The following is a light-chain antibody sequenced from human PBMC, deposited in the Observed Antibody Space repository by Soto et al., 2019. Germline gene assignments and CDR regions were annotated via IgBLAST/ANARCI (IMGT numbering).Light chain of an antibody. Sequence: EVVMTQSPATLSVSPGERATLSCRASQSVSSNLAWYQQKPGQAPRLLIYDASTRAAGISARFSGTGSGTEFTLTISSLQSEDFATYYCQQSYSTPMYTFGQGTKLEIK. J-gene: IGKJ2*01. CDR1: QSVSSN. V-gene: IGKV3-15*01. CDR3: QQSYSTPMYT. CDR2: DAS.